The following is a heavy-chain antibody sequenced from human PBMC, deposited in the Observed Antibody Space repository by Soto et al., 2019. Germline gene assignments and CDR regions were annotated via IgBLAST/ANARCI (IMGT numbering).Heavy chain of an antibody. J-gene: IGHJ5*02. CDR2: IYPADSDT. CDR3: VRRHTGGWLLSPNRFDP. V-gene: IGHV5-51*01. D-gene: IGHD2-21*02. CDR1: GYSSTTYW. Sequence: GESLKISCKGSGYSSTTYWIGWVRQMPGKGLEWMGIIYPADSDTRYSPSFQGQVTISADKSISTVYLQWSSLKASDTAMYYCVRRHTGGWLLSPNRFDPWGRGTLVTVSS.